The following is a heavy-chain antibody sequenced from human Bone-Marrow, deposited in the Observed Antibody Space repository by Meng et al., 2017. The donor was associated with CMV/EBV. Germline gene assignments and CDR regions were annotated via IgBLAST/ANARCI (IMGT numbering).Heavy chain of an antibody. V-gene: IGHV3-30-3*01. D-gene: IGHD1-26*01. CDR1: GFTFSDSA. CDR2: ISYAETTK. J-gene: IGHJ3*01. Sequence: GGSLRLSCAASGFTFSDSAFHWVRQAPGEGMEWVAIISYAETTKVYADSVKGRFSISRDNSKNKVYLQMDSLRPEDTAVYYCARDLKRPWGATAFDLWGQGTVVTVSS. CDR3: ARDLKRPWGATAFDL.